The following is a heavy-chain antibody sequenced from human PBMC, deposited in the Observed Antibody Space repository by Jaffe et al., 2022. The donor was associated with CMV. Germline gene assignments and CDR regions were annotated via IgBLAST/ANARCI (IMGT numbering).Heavy chain of an antibody. D-gene: IGHD6-13*01. J-gene: IGHJ6*02. CDR1: GFTFSSYG. Sequence: QVQLVESGGGVVQPGRSLRLSCAASGFTFSSYGMHWVRQAPGKGLEWVAVISYDGSNKYYADSVKGRFTISRDNSKNTLYLQMNSLRAEDTAVYYCAKDYCSSSWYCYYYYYGMDVWGQGTTVTVSS. CDR2: ISYDGSNK. V-gene: IGHV3-30*18. CDR3: AKDYCSSSWYCYYYYYGMDV.